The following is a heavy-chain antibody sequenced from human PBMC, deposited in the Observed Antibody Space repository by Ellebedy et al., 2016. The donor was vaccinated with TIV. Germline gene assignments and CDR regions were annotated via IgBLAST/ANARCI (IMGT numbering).Heavy chain of an antibody. V-gene: IGHV4-61*05. J-gene: IGHJ4*02. Sequence: MPSETLSLTCTVSGGSTSSSSYYWGWIRQHPGKGLEWLGYISYSWSTNYNPSLKSRVTISLDTSKNQFSLKLSSVTAADTAVFYCARHTMDWSDFDYFDYWGQGTLVTVSS. CDR3: ARHTMDWSDFDYFDY. D-gene: IGHD1-1*01. CDR2: ISYSWST. CDR1: GGSTSSSSYY.